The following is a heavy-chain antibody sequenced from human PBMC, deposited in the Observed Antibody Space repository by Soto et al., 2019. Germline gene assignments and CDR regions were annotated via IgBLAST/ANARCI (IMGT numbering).Heavy chain of an antibody. CDR2: IYYSGST. CDR3: ARAGRDCSTTRKRGELDY. V-gene: IGHV4-61*01. Sequence: KTRSLTCPVAGRSVARVRYYWGWLLHPRGRGLEWIGYIYYSGSTNYNPSLKSRVTISVDTSKKQSSLKLSSVTAADTAVYYCARAGRDCSTTRKRGELDYWGQGTVVTVSS. D-gene: IGHD2-21*01. CDR1: GRSVARVRYY. J-gene: IGHJ4*02.